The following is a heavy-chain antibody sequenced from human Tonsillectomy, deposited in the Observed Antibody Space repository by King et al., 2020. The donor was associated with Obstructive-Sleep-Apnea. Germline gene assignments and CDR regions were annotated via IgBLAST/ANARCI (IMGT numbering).Heavy chain of an antibody. D-gene: IGHD6-19*01. CDR1: GYSFTRYW. J-gene: IGHJ6*02. V-gene: IGHV5-10-1*01. CDR3: AKSMGRTVAGRDVYNMDV. CDR2: LDPSGSYS. Sequence: QLVQSGAEVKKPGESLRISCKGSGYSFTRYWINWVRQMPGKGLEWMGRLDPSGSYSDFSPSFEGHVNVSVDKSINTAYLHWSSLKASDSAMYYCAKSMGRTVAGRDVYNMDVWGQGTTATVSS.